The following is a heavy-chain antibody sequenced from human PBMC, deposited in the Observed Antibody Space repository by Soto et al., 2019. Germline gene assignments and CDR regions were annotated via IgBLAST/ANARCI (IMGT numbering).Heavy chain of an antibody. V-gene: IGHV1-69*13. CDR1: GGTFSSYA. CDR2: IIPIFGTA. CDR3: ARDWSYSSSWYGIDY. J-gene: IGHJ4*02. D-gene: IGHD6-13*01. Sequence: SVKVSCKASGGTFSSYAISWVRQAPGQGLEWMGGIIPIFGTANYAQKFQGRVTITADESTSTAYMELSSLRSEDTAVYYCARDWSYSSSWYGIDYWGQGTLVTVSS.